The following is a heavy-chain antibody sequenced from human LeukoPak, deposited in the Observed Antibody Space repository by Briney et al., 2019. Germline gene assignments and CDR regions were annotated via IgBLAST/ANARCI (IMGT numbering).Heavy chain of an antibody. Sequence: PGGSLRLSCAASGFTFSDYYMSWIRQAPGKGLEWVSYISSSGTTIYYADSVKGRFTISRDNAKNSLYLQMNSLRAEDTAVYYCARGYDYSYYYMDVWGKGATVTVSS. D-gene: IGHD5-12*01. V-gene: IGHV3-11*01. CDR1: GFTFSDYY. CDR2: ISSSGTTI. CDR3: ARGYDYSYYYMDV. J-gene: IGHJ6*03.